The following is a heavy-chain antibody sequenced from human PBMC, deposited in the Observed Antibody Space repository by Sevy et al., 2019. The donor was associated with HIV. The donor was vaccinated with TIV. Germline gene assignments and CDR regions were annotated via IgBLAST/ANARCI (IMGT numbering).Heavy chain of an antibody. CDR3: ARGRIAVAGTHFDY. CDR1: GFTFSSYA. V-gene: IGHV3-30-3*01. Sequence: GGSLRLSCAASGFTFSSYAMHWVRQAPGKGLEWVAVISYDGSNKYYADSVKGRFTISRDNSKNTLYLQMNRLRAEDTAVYYCARGRIAVAGTHFDYWGQGTLVTVSS. J-gene: IGHJ4*02. CDR2: ISYDGSNK. D-gene: IGHD6-19*01.